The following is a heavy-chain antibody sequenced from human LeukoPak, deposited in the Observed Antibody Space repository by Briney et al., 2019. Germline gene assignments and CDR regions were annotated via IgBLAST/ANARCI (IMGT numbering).Heavy chain of an antibody. V-gene: IGHV1-2*04. CDR1: GYTFTGYY. CDR3: ARDGPLMDYYMDV. D-gene: IGHD2-8*01. CDR2: INPNSGGT. J-gene: IGHJ6*03. Sequence: ASVKVSCEASGYTFTGYYMHWVRQAPGQGLEWMGWINPNSGGTNYAQKFQGWVTMTRDTSISTAYMELSRLRSDDTAVYYCARDGPLMDYYMDVWGKGTTVTVSS.